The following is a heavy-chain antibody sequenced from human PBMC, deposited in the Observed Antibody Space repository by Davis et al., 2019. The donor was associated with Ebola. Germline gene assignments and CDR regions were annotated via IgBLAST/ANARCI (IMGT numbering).Heavy chain of an antibody. D-gene: IGHD6-6*01. Sequence: SETLSLTCTVSGGSISSSSYYWGWIRQPPGKGLEWIGSIYYSGSTYYNPSLKSRVTISVDTSKNQFSLKLSSVTAADTAVYYCASRRIAAHFGYWGQGTLVTVSS. J-gene: IGHJ4*02. CDR2: IYYSGST. CDR1: GGSISSSSYY. CDR3: ASRRIAAHFGY. V-gene: IGHV4-39*07.